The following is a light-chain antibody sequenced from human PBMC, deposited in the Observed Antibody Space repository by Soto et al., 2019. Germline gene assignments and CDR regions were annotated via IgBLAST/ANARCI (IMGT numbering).Light chain of an antibody. CDR1: QIVSNV. Sequence: DIQMTQSPTTLSASVGDRVTITCRASQIVSNVLAWFQQKPGKGPELLIYDVSNLQSGVPSRFSGSGSGTEFTLTISSLQHDDFAVYYCQQYYRYQWTFGQGTKVDIK. V-gene: IGKV1-5*01. J-gene: IGKJ1*01. CDR2: DVS. CDR3: QQYYRYQWT.